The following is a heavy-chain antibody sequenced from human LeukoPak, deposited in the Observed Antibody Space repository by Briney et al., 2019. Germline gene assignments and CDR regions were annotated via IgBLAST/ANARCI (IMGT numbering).Heavy chain of an antibody. Sequence: SETLSLTCTVSGGSISSSSYYWGWIRQPPGKGLEWIGEINHSGSTNYNPSLKSRVTISVDTSKNQFSLKLSSVTAADTAVYYCARSLVVATTAEDYWGQGTLVTVSS. V-gene: IGHV4-39*07. CDR2: INHSGST. D-gene: IGHD2-15*01. CDR3: ARSLVVATTAEDY. CDR1: GGSISSSSYY. J-gene: IGHJ4*02.